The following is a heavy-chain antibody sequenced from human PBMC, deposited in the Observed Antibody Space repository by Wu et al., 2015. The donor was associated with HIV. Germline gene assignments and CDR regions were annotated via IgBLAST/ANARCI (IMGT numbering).Heavy chain of an antibody. CDR3: ARERVDYNSGGYRAHRGYYFDY. D-gene: IGHD3-22*01. Sequence: QVQLVQSGAEVMRPGASVKVSCTAFGYTFINNFLHWVRQAPGQGPEWMGVINPRTDSTTYAQPFEGRFTMTRDTSKNTVYMELSSLRSEDTARYYCARERVDYNSGGYRAHRGYYFDYWGQGTLVIVSS. V-gene: IGHV1-46*01. CDR2: INPRTDST. J-gene: IGHJ4*02. CDR1: GYTFINNF.